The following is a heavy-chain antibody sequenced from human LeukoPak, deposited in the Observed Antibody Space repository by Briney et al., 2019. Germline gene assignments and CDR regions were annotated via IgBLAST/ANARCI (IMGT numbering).Heavy chain of an antibody. V-gene: IGHV3-74*01. D-gene: IGHD2-2*01. CDR1: GFTFNIFA. CDR3: AREVEVVPATMGAYYYYYMDV. CDR2: INSDGRRT. J-gene: IGHJ6*03. Sequence: GGSLRLSCAASGFTFNIFAMNWVRQAPGKGLVWVSRINSDGRRTSYADSVKGRFTISRDNAKNTLYLQMNSLRPDDTAVYYCAREVEVVPATMGAYYYYYMDVWGKGTTVTVSS.